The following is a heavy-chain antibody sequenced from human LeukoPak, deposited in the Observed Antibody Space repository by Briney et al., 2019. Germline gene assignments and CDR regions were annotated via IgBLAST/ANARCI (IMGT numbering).Heavy chain of an antibody. CDR1: GDSLSSNNGA. D-gene: IGHD6-19*01. CDR3: ARDVATSGWYTFDY. CDR2: TYYRSKWYN. Sequence: SQTLSLTCAISGDSLSSNNGAWNWSRQSPSRGLEWLGRTYYRSKWYNEYAVSMRGRMTINADTSKNQFSLQLNSVTPEDTAIYYCARDVATSGWYTFDYWGQGTLVTVSS. J-gene: IGHJ4*02. V-gene: IGHV6-1*01.